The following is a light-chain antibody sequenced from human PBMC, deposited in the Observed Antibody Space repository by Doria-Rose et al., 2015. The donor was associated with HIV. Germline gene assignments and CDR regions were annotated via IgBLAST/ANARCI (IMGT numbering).Light chain of an antibody. J-gene: IGLJ2*01. CDR1: AGAVTSAYY. Sequence: VTLTCASSAGAVTSAYYPNWFQQKPGQAPKTLIYSTSNKPSWTPARFSGSLLGGKAALTVSGVQPEDEAEYYCLLYYGGAVIFGGGTKLTVL. V-gene: IGLV7-43*01. CDR2: STS. CDR3: LLYYGGAVI.